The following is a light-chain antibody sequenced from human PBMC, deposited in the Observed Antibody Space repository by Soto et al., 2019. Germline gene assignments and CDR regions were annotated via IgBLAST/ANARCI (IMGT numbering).Light chain of an antibody. J-gene: IGLJ3*02. V-gene: IGLV6-57*04. Sequence: NFILTQPHSVSESPGKTVTISCTRSSGSIASNYVQWYHQRPGSAPTIVMYEDNQRPSGVPDRFSGSIDRSSNSASLTISGLKTEDEGDFYCQSYDSSNWVFGGGTKLTVL. CDR1: SGSIASNY. CDR3: QSYDSSNWV. CDR2: EDN.